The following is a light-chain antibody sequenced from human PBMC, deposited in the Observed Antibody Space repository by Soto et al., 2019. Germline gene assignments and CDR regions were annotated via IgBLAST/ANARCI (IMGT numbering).Light chain of an antibody. CDR2: DVS. V-gene: IGLV2-11*01. Sequence: QSALTQPASVSGSPGQSVTISCSGTSSDVGGYNYVSWYQQYPGKAPKVMIYDVSKRPSGVPDRFSGSKSGNTASLTISGLQAEDEADYYCCSYAGSYTYVFGSGTKLTVL. J-gene: IGLJ1*01. CDR3: CSYAGSYTYV. CDR1: SSDVGGYNY.